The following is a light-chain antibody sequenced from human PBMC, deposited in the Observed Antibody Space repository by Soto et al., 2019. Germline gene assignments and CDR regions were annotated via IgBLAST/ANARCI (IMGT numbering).Light chain of an antibody. V-gene: IGKV1-39*01. J-gene: IGKJ4*01. CDR1: QNISNY. Sequence: DIQMTQSPSSLSASVGDRVTITCRASQNISNYLNWYQQKPGKAPKVLIYAASSLQSGVPSRFSGSGSGTDFTLTISSLQTEDFESYFCQHSFNTPLTFGGGTKVDIK. CDR3: QHSFNTPLT. CDR2: AAS.